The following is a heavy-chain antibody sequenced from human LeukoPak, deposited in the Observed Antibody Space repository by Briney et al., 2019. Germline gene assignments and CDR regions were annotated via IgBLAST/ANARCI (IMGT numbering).Heavy chain of an antibody. J-gene: IGHJ4*02. V-gene: IGHV4-39*01. D-gene: IGHD6-13*01. CDR2: IYYSGST. CDR1: GGSISSSSYY. CDR3: ARSGIAAAGTISHFDY. Sequence: SETLSLTCTVSGGSISSSSYYWGWIRQPPGKGLEWIGSIYYSGSTYYNPSLKSRVTISVDTSKNQFSLKLSSVTAADTAVYYCARSGIAAAGTISHFDYWGQGTLVTVSS.